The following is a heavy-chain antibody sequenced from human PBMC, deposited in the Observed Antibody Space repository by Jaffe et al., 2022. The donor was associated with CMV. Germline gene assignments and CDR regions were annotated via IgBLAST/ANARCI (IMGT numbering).Heavy chain of an antibody. J-gene: IGHJ6*02. CDR1: GFTFSSYA. CDR3: AKVAYSGSYYYYYGMDV. Sequence: EVQLLESGGGLVQPGGSLRLSCAASGFTFSSYAMSWVRQAPGKGLEWVSAISGSGGSTYYADSVKGRFTISRDNSKNTLYLQMNSLRAEDTAVYYCAKVAYSGSYYYYYGMDVWGQGTTVTVSS. V-gene: IGHV3-23*01. D-gene: IGHD1-26*01. CDR2: ISGSGGST.